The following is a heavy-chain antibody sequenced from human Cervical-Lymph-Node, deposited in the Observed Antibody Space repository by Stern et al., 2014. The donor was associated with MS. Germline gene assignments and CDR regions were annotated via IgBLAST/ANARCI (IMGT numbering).Heavy chain of an antibody. V-gene: IGHV1-18*01. CDR1: GYTFTYYA. Sequence: QVQLVQSGAEVKKPGASVNVSCKTSGYTFTYYAISWIRQAPGQGLEWVGWISPYNGNTNFVQKHQGRVAMTTDTSTSTAYMELRSLRSDDTAVYYCARDDDYTRRAIDYWGQGTLVTVSS. CDR3: ARDDDYTRRAIDY. CDR2: ISPYNGNT. D-gene: IGHD4-11*01. J-gene: IGHJ4*02.